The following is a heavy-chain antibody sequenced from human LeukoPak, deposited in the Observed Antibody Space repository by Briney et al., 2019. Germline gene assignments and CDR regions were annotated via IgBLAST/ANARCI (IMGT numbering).Heavy chain of an antibody. CDR2: IYYSGST. J-gene: IGHJ4*02. D-gene: IGHD3-22*01. V-gene: IGHV4-59*12. CDR1: GGSISSYY. CDR3: ARAYPDYYDSSGYYSRFDY. Sequence: SETLSLTCTVSGGSISSYYWSWIRQPPGKGLEWIGYIYYSGSTNYNPSLKSRVTISVDTSKNQFSLKLSSVTAADTAVYYCARAYPDYYDSSGYYSRFDYWGQGTLVTVSS.